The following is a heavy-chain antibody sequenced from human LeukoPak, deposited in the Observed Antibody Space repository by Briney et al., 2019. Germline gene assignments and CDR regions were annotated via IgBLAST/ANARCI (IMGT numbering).Heavy chain of an antibody. D-gene: IGHD2-15*01. CDR1: GFTFSSYA. V-gene: IGHV3-30-3*01. Sequence: GRSLRLSCAASGFTFSSYAMHWVRQAPGKGLEWVAVISYDGSNKYYADSVKGRFTISRDNSKNTLYPQMNSLRAEDTAVYYCAGQAALNWFAPWGQGTLVTVSS. CDR3: AGQAALNWFAP. CDR2: ISYDGSNK. J-gene: IGHJ5*02.